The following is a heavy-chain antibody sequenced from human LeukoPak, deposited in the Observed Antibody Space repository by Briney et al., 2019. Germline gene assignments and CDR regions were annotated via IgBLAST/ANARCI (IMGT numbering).Heavy chain of an antibody. CDR3: AKAYSYGYDY. Sequence: PGGSLRLSCVASGFTFSSYGMHWVRQAPGKGLEGVAFIWYDGSNKYYADSVKGRFTISRDNSKNTLSLQMSSLRPDDTAVYYCAKAYSYGYDYWGQGTLVTVSS. J-gene: IGHJ4*02. CDR2: IWYDGSNK. D-gene: IGHD5-18*01. V-gene: IGHV3-30*02. CDR1: GFTFSSYG.